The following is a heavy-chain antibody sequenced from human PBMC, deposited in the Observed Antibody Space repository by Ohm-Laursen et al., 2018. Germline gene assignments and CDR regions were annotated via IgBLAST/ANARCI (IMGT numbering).Heavy chain of an antibody. CDR3: ARHAAYCGGDCYSRWFDP. J-gene: IGHJ5*02. D-gene: IGHD2-21*02. CDR1: GGSISSSSYY. Sequence: TLSLTCPVSGGSISSSSYYWGWIRQPPGKGLEWIGSIYYSGSTYYNPSLKSRVTISVDTSKNQFSLKLSSVTAADTAVYYCARHAAYCGGDCYSRWFDPWGQGTLVTVSS. V-gene: IGHV4-39*01. CDR2: IYYSGST.